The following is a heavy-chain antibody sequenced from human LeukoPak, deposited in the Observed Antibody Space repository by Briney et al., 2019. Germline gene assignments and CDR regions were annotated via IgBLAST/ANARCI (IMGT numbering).Heavy chain of an antibody. V-gene: IGHV4-59*08. CDR2: IYYSGST. D-gene: IGHD1-26*01. Sequence: SETLSLTRTVSGGSISSYYWTWIRQPPGKGLEWIGYIYYSGSTNYNPSLKSRVTISLDTSKSQFSLKLSSVTAADTAVYYCARHDPIVGTPDAFDIWGQGTMVTVSS. CDR3: ARHDPIVGTPDAFDI. J-gene: IGHJ3*02. CDR1: GGSISSYY.